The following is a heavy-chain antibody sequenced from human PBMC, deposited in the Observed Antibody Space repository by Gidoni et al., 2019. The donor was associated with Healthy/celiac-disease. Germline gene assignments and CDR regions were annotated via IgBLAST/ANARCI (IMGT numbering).Heavy chain of an antibody. Sequence: QVQLVQSGAEVKKPGSSVKVSCKASGGTFSSYALSWVRQAPGQGLELMGRIIPILGIANYAQKFQGRVTITADKSTSTAYMELSSLRSEDTAVYYCARGNCSGGSCYSSYYYYGMDVWGQGTTVTVSS. CDR3: ARGNCSGGSCYSSYYYYGMDV. V-gene: IGHV1-69*09. J-gene: IGHJ6*02. D-gene: IGHD2-15*01. CDR1: GGTFSSYA. CDR2: IIPILGIA.